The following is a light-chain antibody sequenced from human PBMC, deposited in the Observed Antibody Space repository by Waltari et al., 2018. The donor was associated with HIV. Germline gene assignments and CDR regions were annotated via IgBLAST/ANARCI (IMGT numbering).Light chain of an antibody. Sequence: QSVLTQPPSAFGTPGQRVTISCSGSNSNIGSNNVNWYPHLPGTAPKLLIYFNKPRPSWVPVRFSGSPAGTSASLAISGLQSEDEADYYCATWDDSLNGYVFGTGTKVTVL. J-gene: IGLJ1*01. CDR1: NSNIGSNN. CDR2: FNK. V-gene: IGLV1-44*01. CDR3: ATWDDSLNGYV.